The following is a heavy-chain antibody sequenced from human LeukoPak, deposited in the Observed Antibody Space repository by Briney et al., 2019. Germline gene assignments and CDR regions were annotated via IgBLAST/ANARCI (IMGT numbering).Heavy chain of an antibody. CDR3: ARGGSVYYYDSSGSKAKEYFQH. Sequence: ASVKVSCKASGYTFTSYYMHWVRQAPGQGLEWMGWISAYNGNTNYAQKLQGRVTMTTDTSTSTAYMELRSLRSDDTAVYYCARGGSVYYYDSSGSKAKEYFQHWGQGTLVTVSS. CDR1: GYTFTSYY. V-gene: IGHV1-18*04. J-gene: IGHJ1*01. D-gene: IGHD3-22*01. CDR2: ISAYNGNT.